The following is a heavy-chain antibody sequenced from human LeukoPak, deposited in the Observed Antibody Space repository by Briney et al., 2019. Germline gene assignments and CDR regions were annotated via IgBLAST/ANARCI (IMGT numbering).Heavy chain of an antibody. CDR1: GGSISSGGYY. CDR2: IYYSGST. CDR3: ARGRSSRSTYSNYVDY. Sequence: SETLSLTCTVSGGSISSGGYYWSWIRQHPGKGLEWIGYIYYSGSTYYNPSLKSRVTISVDTSKNQFSLKLSSVTAADTAVYYCARGRSSRSTYSNYVDYWGQGTLVTVSS. D-gene: IGHD4-11*01. V-gene: IGHV4-31*03. J-gene: IGHJ4*02.